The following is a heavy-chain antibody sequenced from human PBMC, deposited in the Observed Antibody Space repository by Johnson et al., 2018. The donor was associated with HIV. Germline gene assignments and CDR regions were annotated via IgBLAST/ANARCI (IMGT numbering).Heavy chain of an antibody. Sequence: QVQLVESGGGVVQPGRSLRLSCAASGFTFSYYGIHWVRQAPGKGLEWVAVISYDGGNKYYADSVKGRFTISRDNSKNTLYLQMNSLRAEDTAVYYCARERDTDMAGDAFDIWGQGTMVTVSS. D-gene: IGHD5-18*01. CDR3: ARERDTDMAGDAFDI. CDR2: ISYDGGNK. V-gene: IGHV3-33*05. J-gene: IGHJ3*02. CDR1: GFTFSYYG.